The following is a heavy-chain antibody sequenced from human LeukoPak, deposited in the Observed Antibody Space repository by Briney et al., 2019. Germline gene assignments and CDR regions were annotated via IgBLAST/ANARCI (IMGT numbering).Heavy chain of an antibody. CDR3: AREPPDIVVVPAAIGGFDY. CDR2: INHSGST. Sequence: SETLSLTCAVYGGSFSGYYWSWIRQPPGKGLEWIGEINHSGSTNYNPSLKSRVTISVDTSKNQFSLKLSSVTAADTAVYYCAREPPDIVVVPAAIGGFDYWGQGTLVTVSS. V-gene: IGHV4-34*01. CDR1: GGSFSGYY. D-gene: IGHD2-2*02. J-gene: IGHJ4*02.